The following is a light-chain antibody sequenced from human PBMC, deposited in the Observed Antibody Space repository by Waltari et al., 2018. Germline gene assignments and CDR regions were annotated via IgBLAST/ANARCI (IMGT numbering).Light chain of an antibody. CDR2: DVT. CDR3: CSYAGADSLL. J-gene: IGLJ3*02. CDR1: NNDVGAYQS. V-gene: IGLV2-8*01. Sequence: QSALTQPPPASGSLGQSVTISCTGTNNDVGAYQSVPWYQQYPGKAPKLLIYDVTKRPSGVSDRFSGSKSGRTASLTVSGLQPEDEAIYSCCSYAGADSLLFGGGTKLTVL.